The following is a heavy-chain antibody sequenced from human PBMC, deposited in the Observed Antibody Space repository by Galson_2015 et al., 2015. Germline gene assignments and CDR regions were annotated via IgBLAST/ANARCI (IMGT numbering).Heavy chain of an antibody. D-gene: IGHD3-3*01. Sequence: TLSLTCTVSGGSISSGGYYWSWIRQHPGKGLEWIGYIYYSGSTYYNPSLKSRVTISVDTSKNQFSLKLSSVTAADTAVYYCARVVTIFGVVPTGGMDVWGQGTTVTVSS. CDR3: ARVVTIFGVVPTGGMDV. V-gene: IGHV4-31*03. J-gene: IGHJ6*02. CDR2: IYYSGST. CDR1: GGSISSGGYY.